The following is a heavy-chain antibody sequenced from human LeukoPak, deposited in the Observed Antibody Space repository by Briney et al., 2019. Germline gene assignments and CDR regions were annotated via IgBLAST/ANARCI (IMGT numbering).Heavy chain of an antibody. V-gene: IGHV4-39*07. CDR3: ATSCNVDQFDI. Sequence: SETLSLTCTVSGGSISGSSYYWGWIRQPPGKGLEWIGSIYYSGSTYYNPSLKSRLTISKDTSKNQFSLKLSSVTAADTAVYFCATSCNVDQFDIWGRGTMVTVSS. CDR1: GGSISGSSYY. D-gene: IGHD2/OR15-2a*01. CDR2: IYYSGST. J-gene: IGHJ3*02.